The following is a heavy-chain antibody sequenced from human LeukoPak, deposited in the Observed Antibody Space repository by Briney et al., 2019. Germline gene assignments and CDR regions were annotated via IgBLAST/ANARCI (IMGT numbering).Heavy chain of an antibody. CDR2: TTGSGGTT. CDR3: ARLQPYYYYMDV. Sequence: GGSLRLSCAVSGFHFSSYEMNWVRQAPGKGLEWVAFTTGSGGTTHYADSMKGRFTISRDNAKNLLFLQMNSLRVEDTAVYYCARLQPYYYYMDVWGRGTTVTASS. V-gene: IGHV3-48*03. CDR1: GFHFSSYE. J-gene: IGHJ6*03.